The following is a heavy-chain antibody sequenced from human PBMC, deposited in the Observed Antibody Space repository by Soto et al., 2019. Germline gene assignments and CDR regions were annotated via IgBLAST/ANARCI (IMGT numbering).Heavy chain of an antibody. CDR2: ISYSGAT. CDR3: ARGSYDPFDP. D-gene: IGHD3-22*01. Sequence: SETLSLTCTVSGGSISGGDYYWSWIRQPPGKGLEFIGYISYSGATYYNPSLKSQVTISVDTSKNQFSLKLSSVTAADTAVYYCARGSYDPFDPWGQGTLVTVSS. J-gene: IGHJ5*02. V-gene: IGHV4-30-4*01. CDR1: GGSISGGDYY.